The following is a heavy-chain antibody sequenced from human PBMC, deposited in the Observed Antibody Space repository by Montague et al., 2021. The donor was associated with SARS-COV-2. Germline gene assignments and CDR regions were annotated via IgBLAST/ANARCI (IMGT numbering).Heavy chain of an antibody. CDR1: GGSIRNYY. D-gene: IGHD3-9*01. J-gene: IGHJ6*02. Sequence: SETLSLTCTVSGGSIRNYYWTWIRQSPGKGLEWIGFIYYSRSTNSNPSLESRVTISVDTSKNQFSLNLTSVTAADTAVYYCARGEILTAKSDYIYHGMDVWGQGTTVTVSS. CDR3: ARGEILTAKSDYIYHGMDV. CDR2: IYYSRST. V-gene: IGHV4-59*01.